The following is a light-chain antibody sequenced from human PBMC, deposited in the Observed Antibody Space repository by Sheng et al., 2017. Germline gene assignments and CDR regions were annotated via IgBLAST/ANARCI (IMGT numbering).Light chain of an antibody. CDR1: QSLSTY. J-gene: IGKJ4*01. V-gene: IGKV3-11*01. CDR2: DAS. CDR3: QQRRNWPLT. Sequence: EIVLTQSPATLSLSPGERATLSCRASQSLSTYLAWYQQKPGQPPRLLIYDASNRATGIPARFSGSGSGTDFTLTITSLEPEDFAVYYCQQRRNWPLTFGGGTERWRSN.